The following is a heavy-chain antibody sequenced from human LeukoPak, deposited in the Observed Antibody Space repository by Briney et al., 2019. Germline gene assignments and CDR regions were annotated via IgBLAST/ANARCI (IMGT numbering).Heavy chain of an antibody. CDR1: GGSISSSSYY. CDR2: IYYSGST. D-gene: IGHD2-15*01. CDR3: ARVYCSGGSCYRAYYMDV. Sequence: SETLSLTCTVSGGSISSSSYYWGWIRQPPGKGLEWIGSIYYSGSTYYNPSLKSRVTISVDTSKNQFSLKLSSVTAADTAVYYCARVYCSGGSCYRAYYMDVWGKGTTVTVSS. V-gene: IGHV4-39*07. J-gene: IGHJ6*03.